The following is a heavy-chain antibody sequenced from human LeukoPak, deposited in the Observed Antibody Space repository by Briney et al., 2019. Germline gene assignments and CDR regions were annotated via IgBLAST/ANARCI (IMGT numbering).Heavy chain of an antibody. CDR1: GFTRAIDS. J-gene: IGHJ4*03. V-gene: IGHV1-18*01. CDR3: ARERDILLYYDSSGYYYYY. CDR2: ISAYNGNT. Sequence: ASVKVYCKDAGFTRAIDSTRWERRAPGQGHEWMGWISAYNGNTNYTQKLQGRVTMTTETSTSTAYMELRSLRPDDTAVNYCARERDILLYYDSSGYYYYYTGRGCPVTVSS. D-gene: IGHD3-22*01.